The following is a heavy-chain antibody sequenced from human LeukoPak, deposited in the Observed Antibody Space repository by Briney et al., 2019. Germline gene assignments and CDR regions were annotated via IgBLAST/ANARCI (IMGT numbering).Heavy chain of an antibody. J-gene: IGHJ5*02. D-gene: IGHD3-10*01. CDR2: INPDSGGT. CDR1: GYTFTGYY. Sequence: ASVKVSCKASGYTFTGYYMHWVRQAPGHGLEWMGWINPDSGGTNYAQKFQGRVTMTRDTSINTAYMELSRLRSDDTAVYYCARGGMVRSKLFDPWGQGTLVTVSS. CDR3: ARGGMVRSKLFDP. V-gene: IGHV1-2*02.